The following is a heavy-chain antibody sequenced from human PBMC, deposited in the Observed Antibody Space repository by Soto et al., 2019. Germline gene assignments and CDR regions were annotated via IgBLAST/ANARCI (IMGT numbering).Heavy chain of an antibody. CDR3: AKAGFAYYYDSSGYYDGDY. Sequence: GGSLRLSCAASGFTFSSYAMHWVRQAPGKGLEWVSAISCGGSSKYYADSVKGRFTISRDNSKNTLYLQMNSLRAEDTAVYYCAKAGFAYYYDSSGYYDGDYWGQGTLVTVSS. D-gene: IGHD3-22*01. J-gene: IGHJ4*02. V-gene: IGHV3-23*01. CDR1: GFTFSSYA. CDR2: ISCGGSSK.